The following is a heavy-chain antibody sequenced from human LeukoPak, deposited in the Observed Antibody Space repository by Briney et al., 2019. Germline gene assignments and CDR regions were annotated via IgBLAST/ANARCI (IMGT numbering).Heavy chain of an antibody. CDR1: GYTFTGYY. CDR3: ARFLRIVVVVAATDGWFDP. Sequence: GASEKVSCKASGYTFTGYYMHWVRQAPGQGLEWMGRINPNSGGTNYAQKFQGRVTMTRDTSISTAYMELSRLRSDDTAVYYCARFLRIVVVVAATDGWFDPWGQGTLVTVSS. CDR2: INPNSGGT. D-gene: IGHD2-15*01. V-gene: IGHV1-2*06. J-gene: IGHJ5*02.